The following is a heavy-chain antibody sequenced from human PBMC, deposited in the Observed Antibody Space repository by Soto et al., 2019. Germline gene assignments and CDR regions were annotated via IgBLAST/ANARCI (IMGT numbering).Heavy chain of an antibody. V-gene: IGHV3-33*01. CDR1: GFTFSNYA. Sequence: QTGGSLRLSCAASGFTFSNYAMHWVRQAPGKGLEWVAVIWYDGSSQYYAASVKGRFTISRDNTKSTLFLQMNSLRAEDTAVYYCARDLSYLEWNYYGMDVWGQGTTVTVSS. J-gene: IGHJ6*02. D-gene: IGHD3-3*01. CDR2: IWYDGSSQ. CDR3: ARDLSYLEWNYYGMDV.